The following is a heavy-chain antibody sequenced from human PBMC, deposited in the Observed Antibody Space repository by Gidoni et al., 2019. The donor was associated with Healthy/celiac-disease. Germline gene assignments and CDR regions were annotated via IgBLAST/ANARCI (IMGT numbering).Heavy chain of an antibody. CDR3: ARDDGYSSGWPPGAFDI. Sequence: QVQLVESGGGVVQPGRSLRLSCAASGFTFSSYAMHWVRQAPGKGLEWVAVISYDGSNKYYADSVKGRFTISRDNSKNTLYLQMNSLRAEDTAVYYCARDDGYSSGWPPGAFDIWGQGTMVTVSS. CDR1: GFTFSSYA. CDR2: ISYDGSNK. J-gene: IGHJ3*02. D-gene: IGHD6-19*01. V-gene: IGHV3-30-3*01.